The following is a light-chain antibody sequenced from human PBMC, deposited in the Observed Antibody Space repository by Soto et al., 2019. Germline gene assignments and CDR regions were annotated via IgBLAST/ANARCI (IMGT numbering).Light chain of an antibody. V-gene: IGLV2-14*01. CDR1: SSDVGGYNY. CDR3: SSYTSSSTLDV. J-gene: IGLJ1*01. Sequence: QSVLTQPASVSGCPGQSITSCCTGASSDVGGYNYVSWYQQHPGKAPKLMIYDVSNRPSGVSNRFSGSKSGNTASLTISGLQAEDEADYYCSSYTSSSTLDVFGTGTKVTVL. CDR2: DVS.